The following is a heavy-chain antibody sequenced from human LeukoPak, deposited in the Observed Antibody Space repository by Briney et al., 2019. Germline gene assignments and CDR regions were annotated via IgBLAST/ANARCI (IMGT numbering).Heavy chain of an antibody. CDR2: LNTDGSST. CDR3: ARDDAFRGVAMDV. V-gene: IGHV3-74*01. J-gene: IGHJ6*01. Sequence: GGALRLSCAASGFTFSGYWMHWVRHVPGKGLVWVSRLNTDGSSTSYADSVKGRFTISRDNAMNTLYLQMNSLRAEDTAVYYCARDDAFRGVAMDVWGQGTTVTVSS. D-gene: IGHD3-16*01. CDR1: GFTFSGYW.